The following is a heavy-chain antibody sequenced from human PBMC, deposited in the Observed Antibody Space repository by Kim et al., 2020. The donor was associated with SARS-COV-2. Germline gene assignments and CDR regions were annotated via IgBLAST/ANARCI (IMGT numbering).Heavy chain of an antibody. CDR1: GFTFSAYA. CDR3: GKKGISGAGNNWFDS. J-gene: IGHJ5*01. V-gene: IGHV3-23*01. CDR2: INNSGGST. D-gene: IGHD6-13*01. Sequence: GGSLRLSCAASGFTFSAYAMNWVRQAPGKGLEWVSLINNSGGSTYYADSVKGRFTISRDNSRDTLYLQMNSLRAEDTAVYYCGKKGISGAGNNWFDSWGQGTLGTVSS.